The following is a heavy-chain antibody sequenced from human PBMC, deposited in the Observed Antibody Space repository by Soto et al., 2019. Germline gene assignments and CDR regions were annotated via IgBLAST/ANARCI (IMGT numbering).Heavy chain of an antibody. CDR1: GGSISSYY. CDR3: ARRPYYYYGMDV. V-gene: IGHV4-59*08. Sequence: QVQLQEWGPGLVKPSETLSLTCTVSGGSISSYYWSWIRQPPGKGLEWIGYIYYSGSTNYNPSLQSRVTISVHTSKNQFSLKLSSVTAADTAVYYCARRPYYYYGMDVWGQGTTVTVSS. CDR2: IYYSGST. J-gene: IGHJ6*02.